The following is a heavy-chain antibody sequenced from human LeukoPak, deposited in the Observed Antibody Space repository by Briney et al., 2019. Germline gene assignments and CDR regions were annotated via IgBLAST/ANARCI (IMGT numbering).Heavy chain of an antibody. J-gene: IGHJ4*02. D-gene: IGHD1-26*01. CDR1: GFTFSSYG. Sequence: GRSLRLSCAASGFTFSSYGMHWVRQAPGKGLEWVAVIWYDGSNKYYADSVKGRFTISRDNSQNTLYLQMNSLRVEDTAVYYCAKDTGLVGATRYYFDYRGQGTLVTVSS. V-gene: IGHV3-33*06. CDR2: IWYDGSNK. CDR3: AKDTGLVGATRYYFDY.